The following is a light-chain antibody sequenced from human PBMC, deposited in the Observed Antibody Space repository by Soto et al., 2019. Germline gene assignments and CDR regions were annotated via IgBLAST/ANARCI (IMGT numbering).Light chain of an antibody. CDR2: GAS. CDR3: QQYNNWPPLT. Sequence: EIVMTQSPATLSVSPGERATLSCRASQSVSSNLAWYQQKPGQAPMLLIYGASTRATGIPARFSGSRSGTEFTLTISSLQSEDFAVYYCQQYNNWPPLTFGGGTKVEIK. J-gene: IGKJ4*01. CDR1: QSVSSN. V-gene: IGKV3-15*01.